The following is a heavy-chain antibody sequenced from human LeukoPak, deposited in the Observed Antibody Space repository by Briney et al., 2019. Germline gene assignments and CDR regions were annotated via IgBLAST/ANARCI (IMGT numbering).Heavy chain of an antibody. J-gene: IGHJ4*02. CDR1: VYTFTGYY. D-gene: IGHD3-10*01. CDR3: ARVLIHYYGSGSYRNYYFDY. Sequence: ASVDVSCKASVYTFTGYYMHWVRQAPGQGLEWMRWINPNSGGTNYAQKFQGRVTMTRDTSISTAYMELSRLRSDDTAVYYCARVLIHYYGSGSYRNYYFDYWGQGTLVTVSS. CDR2: INPNSGGT. V-gene: IGHV1-2*02.